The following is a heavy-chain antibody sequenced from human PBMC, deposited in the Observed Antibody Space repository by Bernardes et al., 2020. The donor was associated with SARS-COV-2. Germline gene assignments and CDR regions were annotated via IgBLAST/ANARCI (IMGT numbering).Heavy chain of an antibody. V-gene: IGHV1-18*01. D-gene: IGHD6-13*01. J-gene: IGHJ4*02. CDR1: GYTFTSYG. Sequence: ASVKVSCKASGYTFTSYGISWVRQAPGQGLEWMGWISAYNGNTNYAQKLQGRVTMTTDTSTSTAYMELRSLRSDDTAVYYCARAWSYSSSWSYFDYWGQGTLVTVSS. CDR3: ARAWSYSSSWSYFDY. CDR2: ISAYNGNT.